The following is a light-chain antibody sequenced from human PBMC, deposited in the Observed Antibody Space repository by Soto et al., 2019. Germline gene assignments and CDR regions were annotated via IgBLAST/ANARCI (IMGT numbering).Light chain of an antibody. Sequence: EIVMTQSPATLSVSPGERATLSCRASQSINNNLAWYQQKRGQGPRLLSYGSSSRANGTPVRFSGSGSGTGFTLTISSHQSEDFAIYYCQQYNDWPLTFGGGTKVEIK. CDR1: QSINNN. V-gene: IGKV3-15*01. CDR3: QQYNDWPLT. CDR2: GSS. J-gene: IGKJ4*02.